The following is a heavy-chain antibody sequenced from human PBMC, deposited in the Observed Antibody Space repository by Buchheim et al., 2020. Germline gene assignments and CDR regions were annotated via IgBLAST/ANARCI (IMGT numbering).Heavy chain of an antibody. Sequence: EVQLLESGGGLVQPGGSLKLSCAASGFTFSNYGMTWVRQAPGKGLEWVSAIRGVAGGYHADSVQGRFTISRDNSKNTLYLQMDSLRDEDTAIYYCARDDCPSPSCLAHRGLGTL. D-gene: IGHD2-2*01. CDR1: GFTFSNYG. CDR3: ARDDCPSPSCLAH. CDR2: IRGVAGG. J-gene: IGHJ4*02. V-gene: IGHV3-23*01.